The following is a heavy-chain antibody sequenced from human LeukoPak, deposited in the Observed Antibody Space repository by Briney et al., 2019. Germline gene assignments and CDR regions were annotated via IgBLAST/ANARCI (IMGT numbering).Heavy chain of an antibody. CDR3: ARDRLLLWG. Sequence: GGTLRLSRAASVFTLSSYWMSGVRQAPGKGLERVVVDNIKQEGSDKSYVDCVEGRFPISRNNAKNSVYLQMNSLRAEATAVYYCARDRLLLWGWG. V-gene: IGHV3-7*01. D-gene: IGHD3-10*01. J-gene: IGHJ6*03. CDR1: VFTLSSYW. CDR2: IKQEGSDK.